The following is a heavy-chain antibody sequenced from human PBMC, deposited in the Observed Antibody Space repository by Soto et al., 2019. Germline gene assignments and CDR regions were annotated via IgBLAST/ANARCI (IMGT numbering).Heavy chain of an antibody. CDR2: IKQDGSEK. CDR3: ARSSYYYDSSGYGFNDY. D-gene: IGHD3-22*01. Sequence: GGSLRLSCAAAGFTFSSYWMSWVRQAPGKGLEWVANIKQDGSEKYYVDSVKGRFTISRDNAKNSLYLQMNSLRAEDTAVYYCARSSYYYDSSGYGFNDYWGQGTLVTVSS. V-gene: IGHV3-7*05. J-gene: IGHJ4*02. CDR1: GFTFSSYW.